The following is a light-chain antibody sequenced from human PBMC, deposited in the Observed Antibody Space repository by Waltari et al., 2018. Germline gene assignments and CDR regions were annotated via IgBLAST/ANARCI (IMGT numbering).Light chain of an antibody. J-gene: IGLJ2*01. CDR1: SSDVGSYNL. Sequence: QSALTQPASVSGSPGQSITISCTGTSSDVGSYNLVSWYQPHPGKAPKLMIYEVSKRPSGVSYRFSGSKSGNTASLTISGLQAEDEADYYGCSYAGSSTFVFGGGTKLTVL. CDR2: EVS. CDR3: CSYAGSSTFV. V-gene: IGLV2-23*02.